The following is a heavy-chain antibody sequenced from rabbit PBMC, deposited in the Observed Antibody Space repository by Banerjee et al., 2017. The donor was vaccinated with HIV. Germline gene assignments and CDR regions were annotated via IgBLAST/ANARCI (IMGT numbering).Heavy chain of an antibody. D-gene: IGHD2-1*01. V-gene: IGHV1S47*01. J-gene: IGHJ4*01. CDR2: IYAGSSGST. CDR3: VSSGYDDYDDYFNL. Sequence: QQQLEESGGGLVKPEGSLTLTCKASGFDFSSNAMCWVRQAPGKGLEWIACIYAGSSGSTWYASWAKGRFTISSHNAQNTLYLQLNSLTAADTATYFCVSSGYDDYDDYFNLWGPGTLVTVS. CDR1: GFDFSSNA.